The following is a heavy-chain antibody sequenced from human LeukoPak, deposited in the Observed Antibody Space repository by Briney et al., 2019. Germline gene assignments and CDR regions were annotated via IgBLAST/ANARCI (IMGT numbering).Heavy chain of an antibody. D-gene: IGHD3-10*01. CDR1: GVSISSGSYL. CDR3: ARARAGGMDV. Sequence: SETLSLTCTVSGVSISSGSYLWNWIRQHPGKGLEWIGHTLYSGGTYYNPSLKSRLTISVDTSKIQLSLKLTSVTAADTAVYYCARARAGGMDVWGQGTTVTVSS. V-gene: IGHV4-31*03. J-gene: IGHJ6*01. CDR2: TLYSGGT.